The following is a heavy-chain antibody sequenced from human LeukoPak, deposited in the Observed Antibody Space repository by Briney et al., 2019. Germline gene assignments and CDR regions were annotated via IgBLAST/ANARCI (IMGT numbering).Heavy chain of an antibody. CDR1: GFTVSSNY. CDR3: ARDYGRAPHFWGAPLDY. V-gene: IGHV3-53*01. CDR2: IYSGGST. Sequence: GGSLRLSCAASGFTVSSNYMSWVRQAPGKGLEWVSVIYSGGSTYYADSVKGRFTISRDNSKNTLYLQMNSLRAEDTAVYYCARDYGRAPHFWGAPLDYWGQGTLVTVSS. J-gene: IGHJ4*02. D-gene: IGHD3-3*01.